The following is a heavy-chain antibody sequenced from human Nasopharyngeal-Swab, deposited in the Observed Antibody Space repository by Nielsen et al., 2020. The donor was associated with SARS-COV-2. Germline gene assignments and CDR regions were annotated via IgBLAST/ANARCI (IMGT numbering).Heavy chain of an antibody. J-gene: IGHJ5*02. CDR1: GSSISSYY. CDR3: AREDARFDP. CDR2: ISHVGTT. V-gene: IGHV4-59*01. Sequence: SETLSLTCTVSGSSISSYYWSWTRQPPGKGLEWIGYISHVGTTFYNPSFKSRATISVDTSKNQFSLKLSSLTAADTAVYYCAREDARFDPWGQGTLVTVSS.